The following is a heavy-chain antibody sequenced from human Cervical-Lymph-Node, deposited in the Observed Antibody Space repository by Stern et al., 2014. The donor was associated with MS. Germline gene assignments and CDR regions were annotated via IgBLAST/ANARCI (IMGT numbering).Heavy chain of an antibody. CDR3: ATLAVAGSGGMDV. V-gene: IGHV3-9*01. J-gene: IGHJ6*02. CDR1: GFGLGDYA. CDR2: ISWNGKIS. D-gene: IGHD6-19*01. Sequence: EVQLVESGGGLVQPGGSRRISCGASGFGLGDYAMHWVPPAPGKGLEWVSGISWNGKISVYADSVKGRFTFSRDNAKKSMFLQMDSLRTEDTALYYCATLAVAGSGGMDVWGQGTTVTVS.